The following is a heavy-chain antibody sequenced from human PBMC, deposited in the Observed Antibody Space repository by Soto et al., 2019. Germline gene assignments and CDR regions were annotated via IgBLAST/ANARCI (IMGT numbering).Heavy chain of an antibody. CDR1: GYSISSGYY. J-gene: IGHJ4*02. CDR2: IYHSGST. Sequence: SETLSLTCAVSGYSISSGYYWGWIRQPPGKGLEWIGSIYHSGSTYYNPSLKSRVTISVDTSKNQFSLKLSSVTAADTAVYYCARESGIAAAGPKWGQGTLVTVYS. CDR3: ARESGIAAAGPK. D-gene: IGHD6-13*01. V-gene: IGHV4-38-2*01.